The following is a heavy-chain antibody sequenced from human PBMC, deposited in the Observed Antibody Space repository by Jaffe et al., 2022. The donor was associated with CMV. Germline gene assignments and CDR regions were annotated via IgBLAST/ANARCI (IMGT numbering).Heavy chain of an antibody. CDR1: GGSISSSNW. CDR2: IYHSGST. D-gene: IGHD2-15*01. CDR3: AKHRRLGYCSGGSCYDAFDI. V-gene: IGHV4-4*02. Sequence: QVQLQESGPGLVKPSGTLSLTCAVSGGSISSSNWWSWVRQPPGKGLEWIGEIYHSGSTNYNPSLKSRVTISVDKSKNQFSLKLSSVTAADTAVYYCAKHRRLGYCSGGSCYDAFDIWGQGTMVTVSS. J-gene: IGHJ3*02.